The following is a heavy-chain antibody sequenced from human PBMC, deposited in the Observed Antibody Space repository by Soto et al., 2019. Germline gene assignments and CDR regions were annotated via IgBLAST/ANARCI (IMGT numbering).Heavy chain of an antibody. CDR2: INAGNGDT. V-gene: IGHV1-3*01. CDR1: RYSFTTYA. Sequence: ASVKVSCKASRYSFTTYALHWVRQAPGQRLEWMGWINAGNGDTKYSEKFQGRVTITRDTSANTAYMELSSLRSEDTSVYYCARDPGTGAALRAYHFDYWGQGTLVNVSS. D-gene: IGHD1-1*01. J-gene: IGHJ4*02. CDR3: ARDPGTGAALRAYHFDY.